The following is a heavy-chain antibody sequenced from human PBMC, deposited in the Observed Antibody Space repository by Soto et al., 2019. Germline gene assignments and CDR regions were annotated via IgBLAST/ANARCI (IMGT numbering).Heavy chain of an antibody. J-gene: IGHJ6*02. CDR2: IYYSGDT. CDR1: GGSISSDSFY. CDR3: ARNQPQRYCSGGTCRPAYGMDV. D-gene: IGHD2-15*01. V-gene: IGHV4-39*01. Sequence: SETLSLTCTVSGGSISSDSFYWAWIRQPPGKGLEWIGIIYYSGDTYYNPSLAGRLTMSVDTSNQFSLTLRSVSAADTALYYCARNQPQRYCSGGTCRPAYGMDVWGQGTTVTVSS.